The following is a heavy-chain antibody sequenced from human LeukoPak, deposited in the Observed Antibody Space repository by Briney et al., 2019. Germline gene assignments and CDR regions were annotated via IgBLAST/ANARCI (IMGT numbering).Heavy chain of an antibody. CDR3: ASSVRWEQPDAFDI. CDR1: GGSISSSSYY. V-gene: IGHV4-39*01. CDR2: IYYSGST. J-gene: IGHJ3*02. Sequence: PSETLSLTCTVSGGSISSSSYYWGWIRQPPGKGLEWIGSIYYSGSTYYNPSLKSRVTISVDTSKNQFSLKLSSVTAADTAVYYCASSVRWEQPDAFDIWGQGTMVTVSS. D-gene: IGHD1-26*01.